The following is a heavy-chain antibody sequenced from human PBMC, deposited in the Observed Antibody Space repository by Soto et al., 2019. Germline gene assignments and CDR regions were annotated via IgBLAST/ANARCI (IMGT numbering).Heavy chain of an antibody. J-gene: IGHJ4*02. D-gene: IGHD6-13*01. V-gene: IGHV1-69*13. CDR2: IIPIFGTA. CDR3: ARGQQLVS. CDR1: GGTFTNYA. Sequence: SVKVSCKASGGTFTNYAFSWVRQAPGQGLEWLGGIIPIFGTADYAQKFQGRVTITADESTSTAHMELSRLRSDDTAVYYCARGQQLVSWGQGTLVTVSS.